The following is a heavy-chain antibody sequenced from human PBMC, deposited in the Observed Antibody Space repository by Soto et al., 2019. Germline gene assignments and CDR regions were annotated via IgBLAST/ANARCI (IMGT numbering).Heavy chain of an antibody. CDR1: GATFSSHS. Sequence: SVKVSCKSSGATFSSHSINWVRQAPGQGLEWMGGIIPIFGPANFAKNFQGRVTITADESTTTAYMELSSLTSEDTAVYYCATGSFTSTGGRIGYHYNAMDVWGQGTTVTVSS. J-gene: IGHJ6*02. D-gene: IGHD1-1*01. CDR3: ATGSFTSTGGRIGYHYNAMDV. CDR2: IIPIFGPA. V-gene: IGHV1-69*13.